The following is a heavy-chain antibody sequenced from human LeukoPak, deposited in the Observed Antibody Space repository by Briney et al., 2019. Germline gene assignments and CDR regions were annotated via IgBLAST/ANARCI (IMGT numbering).Heavy chain of an antibody. D-gene: IGHD3-3*01. CDR1: GFTFDDYA. Sequence: GRSLRLSCAASGFTFDDYAMHWVRQAPGKGLEWVSGIRWNSGSIGYADSGKGRFTISRDNAKNSLYLQMNSLRAEDTALYYCAKALYGVDPITYYFDYWGQGTLVTVSS. CDR2: IRWNSGSI. CDR3: AKALYGVDPITYYFDY. V-gene: IGHV3-9*01. J-gene: IGHJ4*02.